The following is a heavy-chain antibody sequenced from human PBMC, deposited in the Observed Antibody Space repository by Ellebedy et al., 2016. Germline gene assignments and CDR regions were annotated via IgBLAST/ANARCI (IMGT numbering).Heavy chain of an antibody. CDR1: GGYIGGNDHY. CDR2: IFWSGTT. V-gene: IGHV4-30-4*01. J-gene: IGHJ6*04. CDR3: ARVYVPYPMLGRPTSYFRLDV. D-gene: IGHD2/OR15-2a*01. Sequence: SETLSLTXTVSGGYIGGNDHYWSWIRQSPGKGLEWIGYIFWSGTTYYNPSLERRVSISIDTSENQFSLNLRSVTAADTAVFYCARVYVPYPMLGRPTSYFRLDVWGRGTAVTVSS.